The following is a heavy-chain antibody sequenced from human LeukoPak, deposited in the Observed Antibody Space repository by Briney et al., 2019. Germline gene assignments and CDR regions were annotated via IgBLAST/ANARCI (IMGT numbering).Heavy chain of an antibody. CDR1: GFTFSSYW. D-gene: IGHD3-10*01. J-gene: IGHJ4*02. V-gene: IGHV3-7*01. CDR2: IKQDGSEK. CDR3: ARDNYYGSGRHDY. Sequence: GGSLRLSCAASGFTFSSYWMSWVRQAPGKGLEWVANIKQDGSEKYYVDSVKGRFTISRDNAKNSLYLQMNSLRAEDTAVYYCARDNYYGSGRHDYWGQGTLVTVSS.